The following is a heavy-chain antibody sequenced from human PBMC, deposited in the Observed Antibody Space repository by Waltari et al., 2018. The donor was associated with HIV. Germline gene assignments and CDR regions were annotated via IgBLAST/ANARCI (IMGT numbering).Heavy chain of an antibody. Sequence: EVQLVESGGGLVQPGGSLRLSCAASGFTFSSYEMNWVRQAPGKGLEWVSYISSSGSTRYYADSVKGRFTISRDNAKNSLYLQMNSLRAEDTAVYYCARADYYDSSGPVYWGQGTLVTVSS. V-gene: IGHV3-48*03. CDR3: ARADYYDSSGPVY. CDR1: GFTFSSYE. CDR2: ISSSGSTR. D-gene: IGHD3-22*01. J-gene: IGHJ4*02.